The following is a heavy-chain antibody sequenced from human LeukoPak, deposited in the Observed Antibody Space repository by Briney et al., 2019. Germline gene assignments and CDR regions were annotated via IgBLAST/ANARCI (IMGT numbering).Heavy chain of an antibody. V-gene: IGHV3-48*03. CDR1: GFSLSSYE. J-gene: IGHJ4*02. Sequence: GGSLRLSCAASGFSLSSYEMNWIRQVPGKGREGVSHISSGGNTQYYADSVRGRFTMSRDDAKNSLDLQMDSLRIEDTGVYYCARDIVNGPFVISLESWGQGARVTVSS. D-gene: IGHD2-21*01. CDR3: ARDIVNGPFVISLES. CDR2: ISSGGNTQ.